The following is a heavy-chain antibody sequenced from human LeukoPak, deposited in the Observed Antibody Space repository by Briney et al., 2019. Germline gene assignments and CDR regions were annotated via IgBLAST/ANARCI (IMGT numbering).Heavy chain of an antibody. CDR1: GYSFTSYW. CDR2: IYPGDSDT. D-gene: IGHD6-19*01. Sequence: GESLKISCKGSGYSFTSYWIGWVRQMPGKGLEWMGIIYPGDSDTRYSPSFQGQVTISADKSISTAYLQWSSLKASDTAMYYCARQWVVAGTNDAFDIWGQGTVVTVSS. J-gene: IGHJ3*02. V-gene: IGHV5-51*01. CDR3: ARQWVVAGTNDAFDI.